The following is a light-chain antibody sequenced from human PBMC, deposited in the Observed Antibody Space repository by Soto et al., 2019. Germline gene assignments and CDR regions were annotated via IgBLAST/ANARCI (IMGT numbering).Light chain of an antibody. J-gene: IGKJ1*01. CDR3: QQYYNSHRT. V-gene: IGKV4-1*01. CDR2: WAS. Sequence: DLLLTPSSDALASALGARATINCKSSQSVLYSSNNRNYLAWYQQKPGQPPKLLIYWASTRESGVPDRFSGSGSGTDFTLTISSLQAEDVAVYYCQQYYNSHRTFGQGTKVDIK. CDR1: QSVLYSSNNRNY.